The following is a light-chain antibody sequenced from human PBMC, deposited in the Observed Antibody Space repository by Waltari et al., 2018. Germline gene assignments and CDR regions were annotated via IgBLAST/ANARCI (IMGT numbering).Light chain of an antibody. Sequence: DIYLTQSPSFLSASVGDRVTITCRASQDIPSYLAWYQLRPGQSPRLIIYVASKLQSGVPSRFSGSGTGTDFTLTISGLQPEDFATYYCQHLNSYPLNFGGGTKVEIK. CDR2: VAS. CDR1: QDIPSY. V-gene: IGKV1-9*01. CDR3: QHLNSYPLN. J-gene: IGKJ4*01.